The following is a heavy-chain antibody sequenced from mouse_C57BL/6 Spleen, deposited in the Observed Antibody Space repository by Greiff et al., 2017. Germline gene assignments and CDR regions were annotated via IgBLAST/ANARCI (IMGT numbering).Heavy chain of an antibody. J-gene: IGHJ4*01. CDR3: TRDRDYYAMDY. Sequence: VQLQQSGAELVRPGASVTLSCKASGYTFTDYEMHWVKQTPVHGLEWIGAIDPETGGTAYNQKFKGKAILTADKSSSTAYMELRSLTSEDSAVXYCTRDRDYYAMDYWGQGTTVTVSS. V-gene: IGHV1-15*01. CDR1: GYTFTDYE. CDR2: IDPETGGT.